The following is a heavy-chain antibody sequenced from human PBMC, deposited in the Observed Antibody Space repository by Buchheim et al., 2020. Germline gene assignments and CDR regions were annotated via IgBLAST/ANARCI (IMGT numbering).Heavy chain of an antibody. Sequence: QVQLVESGGGVVQPGRSLRLSCAASGFTFSSYAMHWVRQAPGKGLEWVAVISYDGSNKYYADSVKGRFTISRDNSKNTLYLQMNSLRAEDTAVYYCARVGLQDSYGYGDAFDIWGQGT. CDR2: ISYDGSNK. J-gene: IGHJ3*02. CDR3: ARVGLQDSYGYGDAFDI. V-gene: IGHV3-30-3*01. D-gene: IGHD5-18*01. CDR1: GFTFSSYA.